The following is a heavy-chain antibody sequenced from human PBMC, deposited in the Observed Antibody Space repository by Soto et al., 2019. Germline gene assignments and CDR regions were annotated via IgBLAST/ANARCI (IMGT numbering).Heavy chain of an antibody. J-gene: IGHJ4*02. D-gene: IGHD5-18*01. Sequence: EVQMLESGGGLVLPGGSLRLSCAASGFTFSSCAMNWVRQTPGRGLEWVSGITSGGSTYYADSVKGRLTISRDNSKNTLYLQMNSLRAEDTAVYFCVKSWGDSVYNYGHYWGQGTLVTVSS. CDR2: ITSGGST. V-gene: IGHV3-23*01. CDR3: VKSWGDSVYNYGHY. CDR1: GFTFSSCA.